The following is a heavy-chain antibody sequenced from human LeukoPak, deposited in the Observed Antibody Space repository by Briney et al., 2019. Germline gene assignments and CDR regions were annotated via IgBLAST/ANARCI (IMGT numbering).Heavy chain of an antibody. CDR2: INSDGSTT. V-gene: IGHV3-74*01. CDR1: GFSFSSYW. J-gene: IGHJ4*02. CDR3: AREWLRSRTFDY. D-gene: IGHD5-12*01. Sequence: GGSLRLSCAASGFSFSSYWMHWVRQAPGKWLVWVSHINSDGSTTNYADSVKGRFTISRDNAKNTLYLQMNSLRAEDTAVYYCAREWLRSRTFDYWGQGTLVTVSS.